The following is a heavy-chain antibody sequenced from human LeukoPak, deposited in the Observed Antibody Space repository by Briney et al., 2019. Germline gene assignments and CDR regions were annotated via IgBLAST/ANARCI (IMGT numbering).Heavy chain of an antibody. V-gene: IGHV3-30*18. CDR3: AKVPGGYGDYLLDY. D-gene: IGHD4-17*01. CDR1: GFTFSSYW. CDR2: ISYDGSNK. J-gene: IGHJ4*02. Sequence: GGSLRLSCAASGFTFSSYWMSWVRQAPGKGLEWVAVISYDGSNKYYADSVKGRFTISRDNSKNTLYLQMNSLRAEDTAVYYCAKVPGGYGDYLLDYWGQGTLVTVSS.